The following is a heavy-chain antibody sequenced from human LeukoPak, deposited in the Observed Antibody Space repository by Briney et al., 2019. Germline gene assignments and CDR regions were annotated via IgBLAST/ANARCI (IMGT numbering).Heavy chain of an antibody. CDR1: GFTFSSYA. V-gene: IGHV3-30*04. D-gene: IGHD3-3*01. Sequence: PGGSLRLSCAASGFTFSSYAMHWVRQAPGKGLEWVAVISFDGSNKYYADSVKGRFTISRDNSKNTLYLRMNSLRAEDTAVYYCARDPAVDDFWSGYFSGWFDPWGQGTLVTVSS. J-gene: IGHJ5*02. CDR3: ARDPAVDDFWSGYFSGWFDP. CDR2: ISFDGSNK.